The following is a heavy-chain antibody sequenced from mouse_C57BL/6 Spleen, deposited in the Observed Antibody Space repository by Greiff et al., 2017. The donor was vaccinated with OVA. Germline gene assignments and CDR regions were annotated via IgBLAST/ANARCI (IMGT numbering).Heavy chain of an antibody. CDR1: GYTFTSYD. V-gene: IGHV1-85*01. J-gene: IGHJ3*01. CDR3: ARREVYGYEAPFAY. CDR2: IYPRDGST. Sequence: VQLQQSGPELVKPGASVKLSCKASGYTFTSYDINWVKQRPGQGLEWIGWIYPRDGSTKYNEKFKGKATLTVDTSSSTAYMELHSLTSEDSAVYFCARREVYGYEAPFAYWGQGTLVTVSA. D-gene: IGHD2-2*01.